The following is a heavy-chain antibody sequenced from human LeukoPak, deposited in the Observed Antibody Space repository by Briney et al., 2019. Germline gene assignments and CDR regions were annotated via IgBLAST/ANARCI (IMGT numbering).Heavy chain of an antibody. CDR3: ARRGPVTTPYYYYYMDV. J-gene: IGHJ6*03. CDR2: IYYSGST. D-gene: IGHD4-17*01. CDR1: GGSISSYY. Sequence: SETLSLTCTVSGGSISSYYWSWIRQPPGKGLEWIGYIYYSGSTNYNPSLKSRVTISVDTSKNQFSLKLSSVTAADTAVYYCARRGPVTTPYYYYYMDVWGKGTTLAVSS. V-gene: IGHV4-59*08.